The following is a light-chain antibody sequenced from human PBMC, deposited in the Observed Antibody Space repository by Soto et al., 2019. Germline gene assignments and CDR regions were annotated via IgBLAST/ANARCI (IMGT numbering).Light chain of an antibody. J-gene: IGKJ1*01. CDR1: ESINNY. CDR2: KAS. Sequence: DIQMTQSPSTLSVSIGDRVTITCRASESINNYLAWYQQKPGKAPNLLIYKASSLESGVPSRFSGSGSGTEFNLTISSLQPDDFATYYCQQYNTYPWTFGQGTKVEIK. V-gene: IGKV1-5*03. CDR3: QQYNTYPWT.